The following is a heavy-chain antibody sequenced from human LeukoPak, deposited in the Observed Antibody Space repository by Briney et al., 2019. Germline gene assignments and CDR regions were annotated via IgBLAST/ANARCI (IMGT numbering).Heavy chain of an antibody. J-gene: IGHJ6*04. V-gene: IGHV3-30*04. CDR1: GFTFSSYA. D-gene: IGHD6-19*01. CDR3: ARVAVTIYSYYGMDV. Sequence: GGSLRLSCAASGFTFSSYAMHWVRQAPGKGLEWVAVISYDGSNKYYADSVKGRFTISRDNSKNTLYLQMNSLRAEDTAVYYCARVAVTIYSYYGMDVWGKGTTVTVSS. CDR2: ISYDGSNK.